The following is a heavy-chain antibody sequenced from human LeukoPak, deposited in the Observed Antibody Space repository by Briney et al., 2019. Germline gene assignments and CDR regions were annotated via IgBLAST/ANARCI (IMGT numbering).Heavy chain of an antibody. CDR3: ARGGALYSGYDH. V-gene: IGHV4-39*07. CDR1: GVSMSSSPYY. CDR2: IYYSGST. J-gene: IGHJ4*02. Sequence: SETLSLTCTVSGVSMSSSPYYWGWIRQPPGKGLEWIGSIYYSGSTYYNPSLKSRVTISVDTSKNQFSLKLSSVTAADTAVYYCARGGALYSGYDHWGQGTLVTVSS. D-gene: IGHD5-12*01.